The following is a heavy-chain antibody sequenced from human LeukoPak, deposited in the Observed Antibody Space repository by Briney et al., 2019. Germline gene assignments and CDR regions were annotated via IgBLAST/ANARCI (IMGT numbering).Heavy chain of an antibody. D-gene: IGHD5-18*01. CDR3: ARLRGGVQLWGD. CDR1: GGSITSNSYS. V-gene: IGHV4-39*01. Sequence: SETLSLTCTVSGGSITSNSYSWGWIRQPPGKGLQWIVTLSHAGPSFYNPSLKSRVTMPVDTSKNQFSLKLNSVTASDTAVYYCARLRGGVQLWGDWGQGTLVTVSS. J-gene: IGHJ4*02. CDR2: LSHAGPS.